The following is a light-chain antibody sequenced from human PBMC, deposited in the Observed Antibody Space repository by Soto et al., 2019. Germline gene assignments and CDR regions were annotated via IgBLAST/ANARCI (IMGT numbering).Light chain of an antibody. CDR2: WAS. V-gene: IGKV4-1*01. CDR1: QSVLYSSNNKNY. J-gene: IGKJ1*01. Sequence: DIVMTQSPDSLAVSLGERATINCKSSQSVLYSSNNKNYLAWYQQKPGQPPKLLIYWASTRESGVPDRFSGSGSGTDFTLTISSLQAEDVAVYYCPQYYSHVRTFGQGTKVEIK. CDR3: PQYYSHVRT.